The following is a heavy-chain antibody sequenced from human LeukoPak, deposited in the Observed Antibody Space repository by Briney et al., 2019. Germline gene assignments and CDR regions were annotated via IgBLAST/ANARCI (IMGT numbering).Heavy chain of an antibody. V-gene: IGHV3-11*01. J-gene: IGHJ6*02. CDR1: GFTFSDYY. Sequence: KTGGSLRLSCAASGFTFSDYYMSWIRQAPGKGLEWVSYISSSGSTIYYADSVKGRFTISRDNAKNSLYLQMNSLRAEDTAVYYCARDGVAGRGYYYYGMDVWGQGTTVTVSS. CDR2: ISSSGSTI. CDR3: ARDGVAGRGYYYYGMDV. D-gene: IGHD6-19*01.